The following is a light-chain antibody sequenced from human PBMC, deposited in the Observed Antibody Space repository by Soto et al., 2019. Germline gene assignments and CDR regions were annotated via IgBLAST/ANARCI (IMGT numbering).Light chain of an antibody. Sequence: EVVLTQSPGTLFLSPGERATLSCRASQSVSSGYLGWYQQKPGQAPRLLIYGASSRATGIPDRFSGSGSGTDFTFTISRLEPEDFAVYFCQQYTYSPWTFGQGTKVDIK. CDR1: QSVSSGY. J-gene: IGKJ1*01. V-gene: IGKV3-20*01. CDR2: GAS. CDR3: QQYTYSPWT.